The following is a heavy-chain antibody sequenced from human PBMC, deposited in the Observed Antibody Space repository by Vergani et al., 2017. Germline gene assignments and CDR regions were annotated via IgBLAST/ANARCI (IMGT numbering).Heavy chain of an antibody. D-gene: IGHD2-2*01. J-gene: IGHJ6*02. Sequence: VQLEESGGGVVQPGGSLRLSCAASGFTFSSYAMSWVRQVPGKGLEWVSGISGSGGNTYYANSVKGRFTISRDNSKNTLYLQMNSLRADDTAVYYCAKGVYCSSTSCYEGRGYYYGMGVWGQGTTVTFSS. CDR3: AKGVYCSSTSCYEGRGYYYGMGV. CDR2: ISGSGGNT. V-gene: IGHV3-23*04. CDR1: GFTFSSYA.